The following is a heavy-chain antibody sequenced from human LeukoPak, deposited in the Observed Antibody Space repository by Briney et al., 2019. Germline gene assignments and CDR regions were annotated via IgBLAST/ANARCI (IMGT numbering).Heavy chain of an antibody. Sequence: SETLSLTCAVYGGSFSGYYWSWIRQPPGKRLEWIAYISDIGSINYNPSLKSRVTISLDTSKNQFSLKLSSVTAADTAVYYCAGHHPRNTVDFWGQGTLVTVSS. CDR3: AGHHPRNTVDF. J-gene: IGHJ4*02. CDR2: ISDIGSI. CDR1: GGSFSGYY. V-gene: IGHV4-59*08. D-gene: IGHD2/OR15-2a*01.